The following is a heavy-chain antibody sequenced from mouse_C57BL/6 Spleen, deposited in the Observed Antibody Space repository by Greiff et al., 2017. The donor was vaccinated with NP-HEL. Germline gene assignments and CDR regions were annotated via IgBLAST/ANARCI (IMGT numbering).Heavy chain of an antibody. V-gene: IGHV1-52*01. Sequence: VQLQQPGAELVRPGSSVKLSCKASGYTFTSYWMHWVKQRPIQGLEWIGNIDPSDSETHYNQKFKDKATLTVDKSSSTAYMQLSSLTSEDSAVYYCARGWDGYYLYYFDYWGQGTTLTVSS. CDR2: IDPSDSET. D-gene: IGHD2-3*01. CDR3: ARGWDGYYLYYFDY. CDR1: GYTFTSYW. J-gene: IGHJ2*01.